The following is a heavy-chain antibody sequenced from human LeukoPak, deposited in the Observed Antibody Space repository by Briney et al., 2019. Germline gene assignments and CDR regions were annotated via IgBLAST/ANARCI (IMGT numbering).Heavy chain of an antibody. V-gene: IGHV1-18*01. CDR1: GGTFSNYD. J-gene: IGHJ4*02. CDR2: ISAYNGNT. Sequence: ASVKVSCKTSGGTFSNYDIAWVRQAPGQGLEWMGGISAYNGNTNYAQKLQGRVTMTTDTSTSTAYMELRSLRSDDTAVYYCARGYCSGGSCHFDYWGQGTLVTVSS. D-gene: IGHD2-15*01. CDR3: ARGYCSGGSCHFDY.